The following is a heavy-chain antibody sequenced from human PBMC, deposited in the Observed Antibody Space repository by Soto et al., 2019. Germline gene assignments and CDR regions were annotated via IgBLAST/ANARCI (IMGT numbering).Heavy chain of an antibody. J-gene: IGHJ3*02. CDR3: ARDRVWGTYYRTDACAI. CDR2: ISGGSTTM. Sequence: DVQLVESGGGLVQPGGSLRLSCAASGFTFNTYAISWVRQAPGKGLEWVSYISGGSTTMYYADSVKGRFTISRDNARNSLYLQMNSLKDEDTAVYYCARDRVWGTYYRTDACAIWGRGTMVTVSS. V-gene: IGHV3-48*02. CDR1: GFTFNTYA. D-gene: IGHD3-16*01.